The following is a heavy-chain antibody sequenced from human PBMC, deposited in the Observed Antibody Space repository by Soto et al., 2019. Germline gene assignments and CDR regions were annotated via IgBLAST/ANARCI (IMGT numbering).Heavy chain of an antibody. CDR1: GDSLVGQS. Sequence: PSETLSLTCAVVGDSLVGQSWSLIGHSPVKCLEWIGELDQSGGTNYNPSLKSRAIISDDTSKNQFSLTLTSVTAADTAVYYCAREDSYGWSGESLDVWGQGTTVTVS. D-gene: IGHD6-19*01. CDR2: LDQSGGT. J-gene: IGHJ6*02. CDR3: AREDSYGWSGESLDV. V-gene: IGHV4-34*01.